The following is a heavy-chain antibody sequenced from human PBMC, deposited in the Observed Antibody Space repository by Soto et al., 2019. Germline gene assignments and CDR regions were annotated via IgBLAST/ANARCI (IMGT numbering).Heavy chain of an antibody. V-gene: IGHV3-11*06. CDR2: ISPGSRYP. CDR1: GFTFGDSY. CDR3: VRGGGGGLFDP. D-gene: IGHD2-15*01. J-gene: IGHJ5*02. Sequence: EGLLQGSCAGSGFTFGDSYMSWIRQAPGKGLEWLSYISPGSRYPAYADSVKGRFTISRDNAKRSLYLQMMSLTAEDTAIYYCVRGGGGGLFDPWGQGTMVTVSS.